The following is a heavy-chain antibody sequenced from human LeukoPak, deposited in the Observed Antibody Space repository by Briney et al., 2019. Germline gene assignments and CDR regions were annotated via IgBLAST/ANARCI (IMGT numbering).Heavy chain of an antibody. CDR3: AREPSYDSSGYRDY. CDR1: GGSISSYY. Sequence: PSETLSLTCTVSGGSISSYYWSWIRQPPGKGLEWIGYIYYSGSTNYNPSLKSRVTISVDTSKNQFSLKLSSVTAADTAVYYCAREPSYDSSGYRDYWGQGTLVTVSS. J-gene: IGHJ4*02. CDR2: IYYSGST. D-gene: IGHD3-22*01. V-gene: IGHV4-59*13.